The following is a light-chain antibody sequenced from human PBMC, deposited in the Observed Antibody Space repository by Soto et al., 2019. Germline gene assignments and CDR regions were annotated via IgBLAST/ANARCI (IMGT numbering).Light chain of an antibody. J-gene: IGKJ2*01. CDR2: GAS. CDR1: QSVGSNF. V-gene: IGKV3-20*01. CDR3: QQYGSSPAT. Sequence: EIVLTQSPGTLSLSPGERATLSCRASQSVGSNFLAWYQQKPGQAPKLLISGASSRATGIPDRFSGSGSGTDFTLTISRLEPEDFALYSCQQYGSSPATFGQGTKLEIK.